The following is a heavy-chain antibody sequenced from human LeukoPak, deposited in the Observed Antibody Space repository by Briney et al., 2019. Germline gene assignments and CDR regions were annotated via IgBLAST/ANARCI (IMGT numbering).Heavy chain of an antibody. J-gene: IGHJ4*02. CDR1: GFTFSSYA. CDR3: AKDRAYYYDSSGYYFDY. D-gene: IGHD3-22*01. CDR2: ISGGGSGT. V-gene: IGHV3-23*01. Sequence: GGSLRLSYAPSGFTFSSYAMSWVRQAPGKGLEWVAVISGGGSGTYYADSVRGRFTISRDNSKNTLYLQMNSLRAEDTAVYYCAKDRAYYYDSSGYYFDYWGQGTLVTVSS.